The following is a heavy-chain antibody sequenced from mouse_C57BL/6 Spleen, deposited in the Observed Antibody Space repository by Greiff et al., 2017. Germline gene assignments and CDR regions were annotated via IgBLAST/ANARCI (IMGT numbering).Heavy chain of an antibody. V-gene: IGHV1-9*01. CDR3: ASPAYYSNFEPFAY. Sequence: QVQLQQSGAELMKPGASVKLSCKATGYTFTGYWIEWVKPRPGHGLEWIGEILPGSGSTNYNEKFKGKATFTADTSSNTAYMQLSSLTTEDSAIYYCASPAYYSNFEPFAYWGQGTLVTVSA. CDR1: GYTFTGYW. D-gene: IGHD2-5*01. CDR2: ILPGSGST. J-gene: IGHJ3*01.